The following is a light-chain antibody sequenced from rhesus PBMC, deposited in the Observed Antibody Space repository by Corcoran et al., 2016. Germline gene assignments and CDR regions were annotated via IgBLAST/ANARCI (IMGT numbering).Light chain of an antibody. J-gene: IGKJ2*01. V-gene: IGKV1-37*01. Sequence: DIQMTQSPSSLSASVGDRVTITCRASQAISSPLAWYQHKPGEAPKPLIYFASILESGVPSRLSGSRSGTEVTLTISSLQPEDFATYFCQQYNSAPYSFGQGTKVEIK. CDR2: FAS. CDR1: QAISSP. CDR3: QQYNSAPYS.